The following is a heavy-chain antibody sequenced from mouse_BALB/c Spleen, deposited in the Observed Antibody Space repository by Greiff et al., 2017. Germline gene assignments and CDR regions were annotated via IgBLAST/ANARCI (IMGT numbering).Heavy chain of an antibody. CDR3: ARDDYDYELFAY. CDR1: GFTFTDYY. V-gene: IGHV7-3*02. J-gene: IGHJ3*01. D-gene: IGHD2-4*01. CDR2: IRNKANGNTT. Sequence: EVQLVESGGGLVQPGGSLRLSCATSGFTFTDYYMSWVRQPPGKALEWLGFIRNKANGNTTEYSASVKGLFTISRDNSQSILYLHMNTLRAEDSATYCCARDDYDYELFAYWGQGTLVTVSA.